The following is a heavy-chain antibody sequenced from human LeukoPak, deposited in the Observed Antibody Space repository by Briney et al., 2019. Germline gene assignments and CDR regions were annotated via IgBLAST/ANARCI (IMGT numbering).Heavy chain of an antibody. V-gene: IGHV3-30*18. CDR2: ISYDGTNI. J-gene: IGHJ4*02. CDR1: GFTFSRYG. Sequence: GRSLRLSCAASGFTFSRYGMHWVRQAPGKGLEWVAVISYDGTNIYYADSVKGRFTISRDNSKNTVFLQMNSLRAEDTAVYYCAKDPRPIYDYGGYGGVYWGQGTLVTVSS. CDR3: AKDPRPIYDYGGYGGVY. D-gene: IGHD4-17*01.